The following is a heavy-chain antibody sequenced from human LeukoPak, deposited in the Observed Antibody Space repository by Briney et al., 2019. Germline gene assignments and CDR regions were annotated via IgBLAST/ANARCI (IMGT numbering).Heavy chain of an antibody. V-gene: IGHV1-2*02. D-gene: IGHD3-10*01. CDR3: SGLGSTMEGRIDP. CDR1: GYFLTGYH. J-gene: IGHJ5*02. CDR2: IYTDNGDP. Sequence: ASVKVSCKASGYFLTGYHVHWVRQAPGQGLEWVGRIYTDNGDPNSAHKLPGRVTLTRDTSISTASMEPYRLTSDDTTVYYCSGLGSTMEGRIDPWGHGTPVTVSS.